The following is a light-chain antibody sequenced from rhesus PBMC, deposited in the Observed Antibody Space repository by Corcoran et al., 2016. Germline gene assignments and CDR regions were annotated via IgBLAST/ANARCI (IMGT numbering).Light chain of an antibody. V-gene: IGKV1-74*01. CDR2: KAS. Sequence: DIQMTQSPSSLSASVGDRVTITCRASENVNNYLNWYQQKPGKVPKRRIYKASTLTSGVPSRFIGSGFGTDYTFTISSLQPEDVATYYCQHGYGTPLTFGGGTKVELK. CDR3: QHGYGTPLT. J-gene: IGKJ4*01. CDR1: ENVNNY.